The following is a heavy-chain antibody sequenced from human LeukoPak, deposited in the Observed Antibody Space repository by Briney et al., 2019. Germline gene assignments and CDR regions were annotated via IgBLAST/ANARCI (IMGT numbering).Heavy chain of an antibody. J-gene: IGHJ5*02. CDR1: GFTFSSYP. D-gene: IGHD1-7*01. CDR2: ISRSSYI. V-gene: IGHV3-21*01. CDR3: VREEGGNYRPDNWFDP. Sequence: GGSLRLSCAGSGFTFSSYPMNWVRQAPGKGLEWVSSISRSSYIFYAESVKGRFTISRDNAKNSLYLQMSSLRVEDTAVYYCVREEGGNYRPDNWFDPWGQGILVTVSS.